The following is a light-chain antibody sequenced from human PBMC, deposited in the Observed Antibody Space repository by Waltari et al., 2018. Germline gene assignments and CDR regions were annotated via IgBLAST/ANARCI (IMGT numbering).Light chain of an antibody. CDR2: ETS. CDR3: QKYERLPAT. J-gene: IGKJ1*01. V-gene: IGKV3-20*01. CDR1: QSISKY. Sequence: EIMLTQSPATLSLSPGERATLSCRASQSISKYLAGYQQKPGQAPRPLIYETSRRATGLPDRFSGSGSGTDFSLTISRLEPEDFAVYYCQKYERLPATFGQGTKVEFK.